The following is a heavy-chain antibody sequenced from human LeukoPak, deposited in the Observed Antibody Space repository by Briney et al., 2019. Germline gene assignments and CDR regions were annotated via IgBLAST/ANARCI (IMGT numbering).Heavy chain of an antibody. D-gene: IGHD2-2*01. V-gene: IGHV4-59*01. CDR3: ARWSGYALD. Sequence: PSETLSLTCTVSGGSINSYYWSWIRQPPGKGLEWIGYIYSSGSTNYNPSLKSRVTMSIDTSKNQFSLKLSSVTAAGTAVYYCARWSGYALDWGQGTLVTVSS. CDR2: IYSSGST. J-gene: IGHJ4*02. CDR1: GGSINSYY.